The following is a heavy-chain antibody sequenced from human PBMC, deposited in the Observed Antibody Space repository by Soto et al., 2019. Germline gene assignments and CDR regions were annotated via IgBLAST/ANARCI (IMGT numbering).Heavy chain of an antibody. V-gene: IGHV3-15*07. Sequence: PGGSLRLSCAASGFTFSNAWINWVRQAPGKGLEWVGRIKSKTDGGTTDYAEPVKGRFAISRDDSNNMVYLQMNSLKIEDNAVYYCTTDSYSTIIIVRFDYWGHGTLVTVSS. CDR2: IKSKTDGGTT. J-gene: IGHJ4*01. D-gene: IGHD3-22*01. CDR3: TTDSYSTIIIVRFDY. CDR1: GFTFSNAW.